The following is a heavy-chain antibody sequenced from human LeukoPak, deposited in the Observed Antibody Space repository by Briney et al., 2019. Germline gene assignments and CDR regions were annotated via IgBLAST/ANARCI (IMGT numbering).Heavy chain of an antibody. Sequence: GGSLRLSCAASGFTFDNYGMSWVRQAPGRGLGWVSGINWKGGTTGYADPVKGRFTISRDNDKKSLYLQMNSLRAEDTALYYCARDLVVAGTGFGYWGQGTLVTVSS. J-gene: IGHJ4*02. V-gene: IGHV3-20*04. CDR3: ARDLVVAGTGFGY. CDR1: GFTFDNYG. D-gene: IGHD6-19*01. CDR2: INWKGGTT.